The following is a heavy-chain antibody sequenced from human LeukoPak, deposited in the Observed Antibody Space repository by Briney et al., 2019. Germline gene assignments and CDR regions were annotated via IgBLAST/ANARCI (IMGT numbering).Heavy chain of an antibody. CDR2: ISGSGGST. CDR1: GFTFSNHG. J-gene: IGHJ4*02. Sequence: GGSLRLSCAASGFTFSNHGMNWVRQAPGKGLEWVSAISGSGGSTYYADSVKGRFTISRDNAKNTLYLQMNRLRAEDTAVYYCAGRGSGSYFDYWGQGTLVTVSS. D-gene: IGHD3-10*01. CDR3: AGRGSGSYFDY. V-gene: IGHV3-23*01.